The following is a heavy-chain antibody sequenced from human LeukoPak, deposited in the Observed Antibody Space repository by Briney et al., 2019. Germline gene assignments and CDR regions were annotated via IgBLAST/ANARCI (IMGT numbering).Heavy chain of an antibody. CDR3: ARSLDIVATIVDY. V-gene: IGHV3-30*04. CDR2: ISYDGSNK. Sequence: PGRSLRLSCAASGFTFSSYAMHSVRQAPGKGLEWVAVISYDGSNKYYADSVKGRFTIYRDNSKNTLYLQMNSLRAEDTDVYYCARSLDIVATIVDYWGQGTLVTVSS. D-gene: IGHD5-12*01. CDR1: GFTFSSYA. J-gene: IGHJ4*02.